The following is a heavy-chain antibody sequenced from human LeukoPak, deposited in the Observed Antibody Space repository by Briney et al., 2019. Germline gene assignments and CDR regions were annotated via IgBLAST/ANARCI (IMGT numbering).Heavy chain of an antibody. V-gene: IGHV4-34*01. Sequence: SETLSLTCAVYGGSFSGYYWSWIRQPSGKGLEWIGDIYYSGRTYNKNPSLESRVTISIDTSKSQFSLKLSSVSAADTAIYYCASVGKLGYYFDFWGQGTLVTVSS. CDR3: ASVGKLGYYFDF. CDR1: GGSFSGYY. CDR2: IYYSGRTY. J-gene: IGHJ4*02. D-gene: IGHD7-27*01.